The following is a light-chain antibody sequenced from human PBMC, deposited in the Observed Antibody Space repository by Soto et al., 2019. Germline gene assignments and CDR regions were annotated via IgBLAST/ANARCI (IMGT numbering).Light chain of an antibody. CDR2: GAS. CDR3: QQYGSSPWT. J-gene: IGKJ1*01. V-gene: IGKV3-20*01. Sequence: EIVLTQSPGTLSLSPGERATLSCRASQSVGSNFLAWYQQKPGQAPRLLIYGASRRATGISDRFSGSGSGTDFTLTISRLEPEDFAVYYCQQYGSSPWTFGQGTKV. CDR1: QSVGSNF.